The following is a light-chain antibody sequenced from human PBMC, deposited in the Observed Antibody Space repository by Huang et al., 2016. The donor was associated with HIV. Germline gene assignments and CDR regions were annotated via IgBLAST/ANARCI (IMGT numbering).Light chain of an antibody. CDR2: CAS. CDR1: QSISSSY. J-gene: IGKJ1*01. V-gene: IGKV3-20*01. Sequence: EIVLKQSPGTLSLSPGEIATLSCRASQSISSSYLAWYQLKPGHAPRILIFCASIMAPGIPDSLSGSGSGTDFTLIISRLEPEDFAVFYCQQYGRSPPTFGQGTKVEIK. CDR3: QQYGRSPPT.